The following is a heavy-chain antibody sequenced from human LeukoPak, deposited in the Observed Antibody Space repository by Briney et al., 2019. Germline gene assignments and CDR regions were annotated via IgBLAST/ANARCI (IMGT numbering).Heavy chain of an antibody. CDR2: ISSSSSYI. CDR1: GFTFSSYS. V-gene: IGHV3-21*01. Sequence: KPGGSLRLSCAASGFTFSSYSMNWVRQAPGKGLEWVSSISSSSSYIYYADSVKGRFTISRDNAKNSLYLQMNSLRAEDTAVYYCARDHYGDYRRGFDYWGQGTLVTVSS. J-gene: IGHJ4*02. CDR3: ARDHYGDYRRGFDY. D-gene: IGHD4-17*01.